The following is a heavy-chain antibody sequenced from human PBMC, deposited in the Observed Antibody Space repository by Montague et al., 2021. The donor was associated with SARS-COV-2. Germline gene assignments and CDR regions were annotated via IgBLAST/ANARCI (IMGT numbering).Heavy chain of an antibody. CDR1: GFTFSSYA. CDR2: IYSGGSST. CDR3: AKSRGIRYDSSGYYYALDY. J-gene: IGHJ4*02. D-gene: IGHD3-22*01. Sequence: SLRLSCAASGFTFSSYAMSWVRQAPGKGLEWVSVIYSGGSSTYCADSVKGRFTISRDNSKNTLYLQMNSLRAEDTAVYYCAKSRGIRYDSSGYYYALDYWGQGTLVTVSS. V-gene: IGHV3-23*03.